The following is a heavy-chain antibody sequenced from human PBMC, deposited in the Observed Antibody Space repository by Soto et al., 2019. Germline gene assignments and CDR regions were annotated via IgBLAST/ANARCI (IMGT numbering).Heavy chain of an antibody. D-gene: IGHD3-10*01. J-gene: IGHJ4*02. CDR2: IWYDGSNK. Sequence: GGSLRLSCAASGFTFSSYGMHWVRQAPGKGLEWVAVIWYDGSNKYYADSVKGRFTISRDNSKNTLYLQMNSLRAEDTAVYYCARDSEDGSGSPIFDYWGQGTLVTVSS. V-gene: IGHV3-33*01. CDR1: GFTFSSYG. CDR3: ARDSEDGSGSPIFDY.